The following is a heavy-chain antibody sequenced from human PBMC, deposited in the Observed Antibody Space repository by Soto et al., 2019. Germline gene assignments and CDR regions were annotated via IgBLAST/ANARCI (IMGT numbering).Heavy chain of an antibody. V-gene: IGHV1-69*02. Sequence: GASVKVSCKASGGTFSSDTISCGRQAPGQGLEWMGRIIPILGIANYAQKFQGRVTITADKSTSTAYMELSSLRSEDTAVYYCALGNSGYDLEYFQHWGQGTLVTVSS. J-gene: IGHJ1*01. CDR3: ALGNSGYDLEYFQH. CDR1: GGTFSSDT. CDR2: IIPILGIA. D-gene: IGHD5-12*01.